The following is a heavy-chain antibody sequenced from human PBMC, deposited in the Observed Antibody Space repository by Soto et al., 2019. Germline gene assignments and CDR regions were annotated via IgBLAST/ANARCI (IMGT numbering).Heavy chain of an antibody. D-gene: IGHD3-22*01. CDR3: ARVGDSSGYLPVGY. CDR1: GGSVSSGSYY. Sequence: PSDTLSLTCTVSGGSVSSGSYYWSWIRQPPGKGLEGIGYIYYSGSTNYNPSLKSRVTISVDTSKNQFSLKLSSVTAADTAVYYCARVGDSSGYLPVGYWGQGTLVTVSS. J-gene: IGHJ4*02. V-gene: IGHV4-61*01. CDR2: IYYSGST.